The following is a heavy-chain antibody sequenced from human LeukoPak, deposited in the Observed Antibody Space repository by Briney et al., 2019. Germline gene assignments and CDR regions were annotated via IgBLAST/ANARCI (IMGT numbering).Heavy chain of an antibody. V-gene: IGHV1-69*02. CDR2: IIPIHGIA. Sequence: SVTVSCTASGGTFSSYTISWVRQAPGQGLEWMGMIIPIHGIANYAQKFQGRVTITADKSTSTAYMELRSLRSENTAVYYCARGGEDIVVVPAASTGYNWFDPWGQGTLVTVSS. J-gene: IGHJ5*02. D-gene: IGHD2-2*01. CDR1: GGTFSSYT. CDR3: ARGGEDIVVVPAASTGYNWFDP.